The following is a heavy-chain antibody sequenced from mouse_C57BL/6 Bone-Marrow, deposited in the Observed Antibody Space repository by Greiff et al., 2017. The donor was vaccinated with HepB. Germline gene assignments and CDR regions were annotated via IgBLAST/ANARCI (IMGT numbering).Heavy chain of an antibody. CDR1: GYSITSGYY. CDR3: ARTLYYPYAMDY. D-gene: IGHD1-1*01. J-gene: IGHJ4*01. V-gene: IGHV3-6*01. CDR2: ISYDGSN. Sequence: EVQLVESGPGLVKPSQSLSLTCSVTGYSITSGYYWNWIRQFPGNKLEWMGYISYDGSNNYNPSLKNRISITRDTSKNQFFLKLNSVTTEDTATYYCARTLYYPYAMDYWGQGTSVTVSS.